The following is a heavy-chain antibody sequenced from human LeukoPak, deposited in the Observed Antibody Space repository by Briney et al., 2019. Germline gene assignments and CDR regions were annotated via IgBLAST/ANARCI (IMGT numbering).Heavy chain of an antibody. CDR1: GFTFSSYE. CDR2: ISSSGSTI. CDR3: ARVRSEGGSSWYNHYYYYGMDV. V-gene: IGHV3-48*03. J-gene: IGHJ6*02. Sequence: GGSLRLSCAASGFTFSSYEMNWVRQAPGKGLEWVSDISSSGSTIYYADSVKGRFTISRDNAKNSLYLQMNSLRAEDKAVYYCARVRSEGGSSWYNHYYYYGMDVWGQGTTVTVSS. D-gene: IGHD6-13*01.